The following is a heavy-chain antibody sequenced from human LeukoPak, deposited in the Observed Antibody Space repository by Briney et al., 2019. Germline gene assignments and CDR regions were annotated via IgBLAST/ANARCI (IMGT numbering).Heavy chain of an antibody. V-gene: IGHV4-34*01. CDR2: INHSGST. J-gene: IGHJ6*02. CDR3: ARGGVVPAAILVGNYYGMDV. D-gene: IGHD2-2*01. CDR1: GGSFSGYY. Sequence: PSETLSLTCAVYGGSFSGYYWSWMRQPPGKGLEWSGEINHSGSTNYNPSLKSRVTISVDTSKNQFSLKLSSVTAADTAVYYCARGGVVPAAILVGNYYGMDVWGQGTTVTVSS.